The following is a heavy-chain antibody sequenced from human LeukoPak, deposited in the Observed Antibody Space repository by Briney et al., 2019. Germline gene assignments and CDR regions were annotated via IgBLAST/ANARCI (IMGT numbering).Heavy chain of an antibody. D-gene: IGHD1-1*01. Sequence: PSETLSLTCTVSGGSISSGGYYWSWIRQPPGKGLEWIGYIYHSGSTYYNPSLKSRVTISVDRSKNQFSLKLSSVTAADTAVYYCARADELDPFDYWGQGTLVTVSS. J-gene: IGHJ4*02. CDR2: IYHSGST. CDR3: ARADELDPFDY. V-gene: IGHV4-30-2*01. CDR1: GGSISSGGYY.